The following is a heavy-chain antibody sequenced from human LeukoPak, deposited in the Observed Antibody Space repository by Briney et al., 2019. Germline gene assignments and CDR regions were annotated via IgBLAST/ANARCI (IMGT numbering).Heavy chain of an antibody. CDR2: FDPEDGET. J-gene: IGHJ4*02. CDR3: ARVACRDGYNCPFDY. D-gene: IGHD5-24*01. V-gene: IGHV1-24*01. Sequence: GASVKVSCKVSGYTLTELSMHWVRQAPGKGLEWMGGFDPEDGETIYAQKFQGRVTMTEDTSTDTAYMELSSLRSEDTAVYYCARVACRDGYNCPFDYWGQGTLVTVSS. CDR1: GYTLTELS.